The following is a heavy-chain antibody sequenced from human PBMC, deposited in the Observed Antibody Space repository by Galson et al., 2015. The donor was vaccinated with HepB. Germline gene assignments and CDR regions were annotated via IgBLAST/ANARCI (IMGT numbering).Heavy chain of an antibody. CDR3: ARGYSSSRSAGYFDL. D-gene: IGHD6-13*01. CDR1: GFAFISYS. Sequence: SLRLSGAASGFAFISYSMNWVRQAPGKGLEWVSSISSSSSYIYYTDSVKGRFTISRDNAKNSLYLQMSSLRAEDTAVYYCARGYSSSRSAGYFDLWGRGTLVTVSS. V-gene: IGHV3-21*01. J-gene: IGHJ2*01. CDR2: ISSSSSYI.